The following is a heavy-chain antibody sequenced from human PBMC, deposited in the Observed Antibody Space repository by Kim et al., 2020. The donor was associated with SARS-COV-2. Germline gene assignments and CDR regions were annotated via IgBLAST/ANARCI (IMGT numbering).Heavy chain of an antibody. J-gene: IGHJ6*02. D-gene: IGHD3-10*01. CDR1: GFSVSTND. V-gene: IGHV3-53*01. CDR3: ARKLLWFGDNGMDV. CDR2: IFGSGAT. Sequence: GGSLRLSCAASGFSVSTNDMSWVRQAPGKGLEWVATIFGSGATYFADSAKGRFTISRDNSKNTLYLQMNSLGAEDTAAYHCARKLLWFGDNGMDVWGQGT.